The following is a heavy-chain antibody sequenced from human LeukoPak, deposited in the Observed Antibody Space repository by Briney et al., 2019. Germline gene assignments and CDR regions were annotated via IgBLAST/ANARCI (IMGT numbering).Heavy chain of an antibody. CDR2: IGSSGRTI. J-gene: IGHJ4*02. Sequence: GGSLRLSCAASGFTFSDYYMSWVRQPPGKGLEWVSFIGSSGRTIEYADSVKGRFTVSRDDAKNSLYLQMNSLRAEDTAVYYCARDGYYLPFDYWGQGTLVTVSS. V-gene: IGHV3-11*01. CDR1: GFTFSDYY. CDR3: ARDGYYLPFDY. D-gene: IGHD3-22*01.